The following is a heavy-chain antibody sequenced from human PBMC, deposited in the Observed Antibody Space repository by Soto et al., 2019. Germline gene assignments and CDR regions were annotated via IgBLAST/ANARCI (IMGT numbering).Heavy chain of an antibody. Sequence: SETLSLTCTVSGGSISSYYWSWIRQPPGKGLEWIGYIYYSGSTNYNPSLNSRVTISVDTSKNQFSLKLSSVTAADTAVYYCARRGGYSYGFDYWGQGTLVTVSS. J-gene: IGHJ4*02. V-gene: IGHV4-59*08. D-gene: IGHD5-18*01. CDR1: GGSISSYY. CDR3: ARRGGYSYGFDY. CDR2: IYYSGST.